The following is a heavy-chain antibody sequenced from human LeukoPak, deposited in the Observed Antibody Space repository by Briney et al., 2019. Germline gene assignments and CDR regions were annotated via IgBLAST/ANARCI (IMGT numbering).Heavy chain of an antibody. V-gene: IGHV3-74*01. CDR2: INSDGSST. J-gene: IGHJ4*02. Sequence: GGALRLSCAASGFTFSSYWMHWVRQAPGKGLVWVSRINSDGSSTSYADSVKGRFTISRDNAKNTLNLQMNSLRAEDTAVYYCAREELRRYCSGGSCYPHGYLDYWGQGTLVTVSS. CDR1: GFTFSSYW. D-gene: IGHD2-15*01. CDR3: AREELRRYCSGGSCYPHGYLDY.